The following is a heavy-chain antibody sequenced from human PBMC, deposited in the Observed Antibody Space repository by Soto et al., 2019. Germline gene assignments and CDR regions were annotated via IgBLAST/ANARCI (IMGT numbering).Heavy chain of an antibody. Sequence: QLQLQESGPGLVKPSETLSLTCNVSGCSISSSSYYWGGIRQPPGKGLEWIGSIYYIGSTYNNPPLKSRVTISVDTSKNQYSLKRSAVTAADRAVYYCARHEAPSGWYVDYWGQGTLGTVSS. CDR2: IYYIGST. CDR1: GCSISSSSYY. J-gene: IGHJ4*02. D-gene: IGHD6-19*01. CDR3: ARHEAPSGWYVDY. V-gene: IGHV4-39*01.